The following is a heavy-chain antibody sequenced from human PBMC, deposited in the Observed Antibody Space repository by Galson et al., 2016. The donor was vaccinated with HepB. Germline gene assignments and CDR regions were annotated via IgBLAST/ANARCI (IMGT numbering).Heavy chain of an antibody. D-gene: IGHD2-21*01. CDR2: IYNTGNT. CDR3: ARGPPEGCGVSTCYLGAFDL. CDR1: GGSISTGVFY. Sequence: TLSLTCTVSGGSISTGVFYWSWIRQPPGKGLEWIGYIYNTGNTYHNPSLESRIRISIDTSKDQVVLKVTTATAADTDVYYCARGPPEGCGVSTCYLGAFDLWGQGTMVTVSS. V-gene: IGHV4-30-4*08. J-gene: IGHJ3*01.